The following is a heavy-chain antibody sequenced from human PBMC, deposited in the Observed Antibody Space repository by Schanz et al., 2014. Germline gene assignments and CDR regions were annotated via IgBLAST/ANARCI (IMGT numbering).Heavy chain of an antibody. CDR2: IGGSGDST. CDR1: GFTFSNHA. CDR3: AKDLAAVGVFDY. V-gene: IGHV3-23*04. Sequence: EVQLVESGGGVVRPGGSLRLSCAASGFTFSNHALSWVRQAPGKGLEWVSGIGGSGDSTHYADSVKGRFIISRDNSKNTLDLQMNSLRAEDTAIYYCAKDLAAVGVFDYWGQGSLVTVSP. J-gene: IGHJ4*02. D-gene: IGHD6-13*01.